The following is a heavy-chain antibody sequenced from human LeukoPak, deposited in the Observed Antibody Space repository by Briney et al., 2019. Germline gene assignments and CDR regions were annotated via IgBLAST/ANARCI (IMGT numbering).Heavy chain of an antibody. CDR2: INPHSSGT. D-gene: IGHD3-10*01. V-gene: IGHV1-2*02. CDR1: GYIFTDYY. J-gene: IGHJ3*02. CDR3: ARDGMVERKNAFDI. Sequence: ASVKVSCKTSGYIFTDYYIHWVRQAPGQGLEWMGWINPHSSGTNYAQKFQGRVTMTRDTSISTAYMELSRLRSDDTAVYYCARDGMVERKNAFDIWGQGTMVTVSS.